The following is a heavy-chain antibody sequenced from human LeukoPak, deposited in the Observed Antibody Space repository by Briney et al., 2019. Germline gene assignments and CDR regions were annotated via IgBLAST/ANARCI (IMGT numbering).Heavy chain of an antibody. J-gene: IGHJ4*02. Sequence: SETLSLTCTVSGGSISSGSAYWGWIRQPPGKGLEWIGSIYYSKNTCYNPSLRSRVTISADTSKNQFSLTLGSVSATDTAVYYCVSPRGFSYGYFDYWGQGTLVTVSS. CDR2: IYYSKNT. CDR1: GGSISSGSAY. CDR3: VSPRGFSYGYFDY. D-gene: IGHD5-18*01. V-gene: IGHV4-39*01.